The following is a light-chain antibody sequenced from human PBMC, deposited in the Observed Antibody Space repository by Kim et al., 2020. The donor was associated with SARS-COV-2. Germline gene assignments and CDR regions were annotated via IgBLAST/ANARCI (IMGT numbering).Light chain of an antibody. CDR1: QVISNY. J-gene: IGKJ1*01. CDR3: QQYDCVPWT. CDR2: DAS. Sequence: ASVGDGVTIACRADQVISNYLAWYQRKPGRPPTLLIYDASGLQSGVPSRFSGSRSGTDFTLTISSLQPEDVGTYYCQQYDCVPWTFGQGTKVDIK. V-gene: IGKV1-27*01.